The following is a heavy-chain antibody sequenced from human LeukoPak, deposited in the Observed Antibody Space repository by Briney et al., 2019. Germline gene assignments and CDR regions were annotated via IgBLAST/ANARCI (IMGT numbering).Heavy chain of an antibody. CDR2: ISAYNGNT. Sequence: VASVKVSCKASGYTFTSYGISWVRQAPGQGLEWMGWISAYNGNTNYAQKLQGRVTMTTDTSTSTAYMELRSLRSDDTAVYYCARDLGNYYYYYYGMDVWGQGTTVTVSS. D-gene: IGHD4-23*01. V-gene: IGHV1-18*01. J-gene: IGHJ6*02. CDR1: GYTFTSYG. CDR3: ARDLGNYYYYYYGMDV.